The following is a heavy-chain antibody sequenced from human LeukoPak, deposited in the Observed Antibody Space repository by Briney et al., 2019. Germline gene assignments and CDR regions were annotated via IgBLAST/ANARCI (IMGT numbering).Heavy chain of an antibody. D-gene: IGHD2-2*01. CDR2: ISAYNGNT. V-gene: IGHV1-18*01. CDR3: ASVVVGKNWFDP. J-gene: IGHJ5*02. CDR1: GYTFTSYG. Sequence: ASVKVSCKASGYTFTSYGITWVRQAPGQGLEWMGWISAYNGNTNYAQKLQGRVTMTTDTSTSTAYMELRSLRSDDTAVYYCASVVVGKNWFDPWGQGTLVTVSS.